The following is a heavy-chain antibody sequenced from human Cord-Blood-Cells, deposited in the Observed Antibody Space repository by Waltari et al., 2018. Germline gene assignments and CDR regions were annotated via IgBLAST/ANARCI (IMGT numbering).Heavy chain of an antibody. V-gene: IGHV1-2*02. J-gene: IGHJ3*02. CDR1: GYTFTGYY. CDR3: ARGAGTGEGVQAFDI. Sequence: QVQLVQSGAEVKKPGASVKVSCKASGYTFTGYYMHWVRQAPGQGLEWMGWINPNSGDTNYAQKFQGRVTMTRDTSISTAYMELSRLRSDDTAVYYCARGAGTGEGVQAFDIWGQGTMVTVSS. CDR2: INPNSGDT. D-gene: IGHD7-27*01.